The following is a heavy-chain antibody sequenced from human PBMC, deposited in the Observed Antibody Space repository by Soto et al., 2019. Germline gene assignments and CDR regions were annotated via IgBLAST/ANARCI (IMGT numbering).Heavy chain of an antibody. CDR1: GYSFTSYW. J-gene: IGHJ6*02. CDR2: IDPSDSYT. CDR3: ARPDCSSPSCYTYYYYYGMDV. Sequence: VESLNISCKGSGYSFTSYWISWVRQMPGKGLEWMGRIDPSDSYTNYSPSFQGHVTISADKSISTAYLQWSSLKASDTAMYYCARPDCSSPSCYTYYYYYGMDVWGQGTTVTVSS. V-gene: IGHV5-10-1*01. D-gene: IGHD2-2*02.